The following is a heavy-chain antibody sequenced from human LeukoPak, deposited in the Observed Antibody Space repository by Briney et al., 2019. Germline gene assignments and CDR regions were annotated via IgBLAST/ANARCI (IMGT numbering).Heavy chain of an antibody. CDR1: GGSFSGYY. Sequence: SETLSLTCAVYGGSFSGYYWSWIRQPPGKGLEWIGEINHSGSTNYNPSLKSRVTISVDTSKNQFSLKLSSVTAADTAVYYCARGRRKRQQQVLNWFDPWGQGTLVTVSS. D-gene: IGHD6-13*01. CDR2: INHSGST. V-gene: IGHV4-34*01. CDR3: ARGRRKRQQQVLNWFDP. J-gene: IGHJ5*02.